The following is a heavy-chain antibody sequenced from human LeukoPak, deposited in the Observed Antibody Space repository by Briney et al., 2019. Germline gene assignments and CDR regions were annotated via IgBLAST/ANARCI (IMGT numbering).Heavy chain of an antibody. CDR2: IGTAGDT. CDR1: SFISSSLA. D-gene: IGHD1-1*01. Sequence: PGGPLRLSCAASSFISSSLALHRCRQATGKALKSLSAIGTAGDTYYPGSVKGRFTSSRENAKNSLYLQMNSLRAGDTAVYYCARGDWNDRYYYYYGMDVWGQGTTVTVSS. V-gene: IGHV3-13*04. CDR3: ARGDWNDRYYYYYGMDV. J-gene: IGHJ6*02.